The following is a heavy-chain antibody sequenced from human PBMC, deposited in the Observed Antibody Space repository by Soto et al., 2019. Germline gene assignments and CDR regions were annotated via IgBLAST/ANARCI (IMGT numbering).Heavy chain of an antibody. CDR2: IWHDGSKK. Sequence: PGGSLRLSCAASGFTFSSYGMHWVRQAPGKGLEWVALIWHDGSKKYYADSVKGRFTISRDNSENTQYLQMNSLRAEDTAVYYCARDLDIAMGYYYYYGMDVWGQGTTVTVSS. CDR3: ARDLDIAMGYYYYYGMDV. J-gene: IGHJ6*02. V-gene: IGHV3-33*01. CDR1: GFTFSSYG. D-gene: IGHD5-18*01.